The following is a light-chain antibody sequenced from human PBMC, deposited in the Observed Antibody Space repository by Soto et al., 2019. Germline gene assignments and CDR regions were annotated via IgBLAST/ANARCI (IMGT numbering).Light chain of an antibody. CDR2: ENN. CDR1: SSNIGNNY. V-gene: IGLV1-51*02. Sequence: QSVLTQPPSVSAAPGQKVTISCSGSSSNIGNNYLSWYQQLPGTAPKLLIYENNKRPSGIPDRFSGSKSGTSATLGITGRQNGDEADYYCGTWDSSLSAGVFGEGTQLTVL. CDR3: GTWDSSLSAGV. J-gene: IGLJ3*02.